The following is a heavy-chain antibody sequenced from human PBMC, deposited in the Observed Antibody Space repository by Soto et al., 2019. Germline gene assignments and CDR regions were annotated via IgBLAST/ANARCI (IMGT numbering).Heavy chain of an antibody. CDR1: GFTFSSYE. D-gene: IGHD1-26*01. J-gene: IGHJ4*02. V-gene: IGHV3-48*03. CDR2: ISSSGSTI. CDR3: AMGGSYFDY. Sequence: GGSLRLSCAASGFTFSSYEMNWVRQAPGKGLEWVSYISSSGSTIYYADSVKGRFTISRDNAKNSLYLQMNSLGAEDTAVYYCAMGGSYFDYWGQGTLVTISS.